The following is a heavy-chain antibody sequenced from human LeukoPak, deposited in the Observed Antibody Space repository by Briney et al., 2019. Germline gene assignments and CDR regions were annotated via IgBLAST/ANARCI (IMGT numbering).Heavy chain of an antibody. V-gene: IGHV4-30-4*01. Sequence: QTLSLTCTVSGGSISSGDYYWSWIRQPPGKGLEWIGYIYYSGSTYYNPSLKSQVTISVDTSKNQFSLKLSSVTAADTAVYYCARARTSGYHSLDYWAREPWSPSPQ. CDR1: GGSISSGDYY. J-gene: IGHJ4*02. CDR3: ARARTSGYHSLDY. D-gene: IGHD3-10*01. CDR2: IYYSGST.